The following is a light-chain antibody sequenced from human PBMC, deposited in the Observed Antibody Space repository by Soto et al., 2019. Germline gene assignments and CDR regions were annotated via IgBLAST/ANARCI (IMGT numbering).Light chain of an antibody. Sequence: EIVMTQSPATLSVSPGERATLSCRASQSVSNNLAWFQHKPGQAPRLLIYGASARATGIPARFSGSGSGTEFTLTISSLQYEDFAVYYCQQYNNWPPWTFGQGTKVEIK. J-gene: IGKJ1*01. CDR3: QQYNNWPPWT. CDR2: GAS. V-gene: IGKV3-15*01. CDR1: QSVSNN.